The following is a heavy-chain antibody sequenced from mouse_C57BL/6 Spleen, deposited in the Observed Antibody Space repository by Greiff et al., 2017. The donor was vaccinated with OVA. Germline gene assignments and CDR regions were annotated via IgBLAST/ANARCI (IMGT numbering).Heavy chain of an antibody. CDR3: ASPNPGDY. CDR2: INPSSGYT. Sequence: VKLVESGAELARPGASVKMSCKASGYTFTSYTMHWVKQRPGQGLEWIGYINPSSGYTKYNQKFKDKATLTADKSSSTAYIQLSSLTSEDSAVYYCASPNPGDYWGQGTTLTVSS. V-gene: IGHV1-4*01. D-gene: IGHD4-1*01. CDR1: GYTFTSYT. J-gene: IGHJ2*01.